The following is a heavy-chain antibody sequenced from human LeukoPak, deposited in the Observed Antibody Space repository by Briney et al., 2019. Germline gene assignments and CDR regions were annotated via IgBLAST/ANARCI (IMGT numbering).Heavy chain of an antibody. J-gene: IGHJ6*02. D-gene: IGHD5-18*01. CDR1: GYTFTSYD. CDR3: ARGGGYSYDYGMDV. V-gene: IGHV1-8*01. CDR2: MNPNSGNT. Sequence: ASVKVSCQASGYTFTSYDIHWVRQVTGQGLEWMGWMNPNSGNTGYAQKFQGRVTMISNTSISTAYMELSSLRSEDTAVYYCARGGGYSYDYGMDVWGQGTTVTVSS.